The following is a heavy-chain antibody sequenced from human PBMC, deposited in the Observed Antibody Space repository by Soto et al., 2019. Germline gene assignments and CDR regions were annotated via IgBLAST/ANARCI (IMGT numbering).Heavy chain of an antibody. V-gene: IGHV1-2*04. J-gene: IGHJ5*02. Sequence: ASVKVSCKASGYTFTGYYMHRVRQAPGQGLEWMGWINPNSGGTNYAQKFQGWVTMTRDTSISTAYMELSRLRSDDTAVYYCARGIAGYCSGGSCSGVNWFDPWGQGTLVTVSS. CDR3: ARGIAGYCSGGSCSGVNWFDP. CDR2: INPNSGGT. CDR1: GYTFTGYY. D-gene: IGHD2-15*01.